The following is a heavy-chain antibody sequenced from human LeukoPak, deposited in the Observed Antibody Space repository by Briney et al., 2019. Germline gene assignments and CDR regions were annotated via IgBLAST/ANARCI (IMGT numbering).Heavy chain of an antibody. D-gene: IGHD1-14*01. V-gene: IGHV3-30*18. J-gene: IGHJ4*02. CDR2: ISYDGSNK. Sequence: GGSLRLSCAASGFTFSSYGMHWVRQAPGKGLEWVAVISYDGSNKYYADSVKGRFTISRDNSKNTLYLQMNSLRAVDTAVYYCAKLFYRYWGQGTLVTVSS. CDR3: AKLFYRY. CDR1: GFTFSSYG.